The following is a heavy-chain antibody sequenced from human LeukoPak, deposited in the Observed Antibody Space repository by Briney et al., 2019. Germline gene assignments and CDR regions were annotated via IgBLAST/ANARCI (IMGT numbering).Heavy chain of an antibody. V-gene: IGHV3-30*02. CDR2: IWYDGSNK. CDR3: QILRPGSYYDY. Sequence: GGSLRLSCAASGFTFSSYGMHWVRQAPGKGLEWVAFIWYDGSNKYYADSVKGRFTISRDNSKNTLYLQMNSLRAEDTAVYYCQILRPGSYYDYWGQGTLVTVSS. D-gene: IGHD1-26*01. J-gene: IGHJ4*02. CDR1: GFTFSSYG.